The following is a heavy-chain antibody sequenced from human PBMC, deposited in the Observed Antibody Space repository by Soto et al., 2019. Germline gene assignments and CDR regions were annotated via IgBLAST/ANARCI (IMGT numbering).Heavy chain of an antibody. Sequence: QLQLQESGPGLVKPSETLSLTSTVSSGSISSSNYYWGWIRQPPGKGLEWIGSIYYSGPTSYNPSRKRRVAISVDTYKNQVSLKLSAVSAADTAVYACAPTTVTTYFDYWGQGTLVTVSS. CDR2: IYYSGPT. CDR3: APTTVTTYFDY. CDR1: SGSISSSNYY. V-gene: IGHV4-39*01. D-gene: IGHD4-17*01. J-gene: IGHJ4*02.